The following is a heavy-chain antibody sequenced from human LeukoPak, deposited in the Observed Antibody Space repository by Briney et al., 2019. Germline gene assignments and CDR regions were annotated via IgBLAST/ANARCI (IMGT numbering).Heavy chain of an antibody. J-gene: IGHJ4*02. CDR3: AREGYYDSSGTADY. CDR1: DHTFSNYG. V-gene: IGHV1-18*01. CDR2: ISAFNGNT. Sequence: ASVKVSCKASDHTFSNYGFTWVRQAPGQGLEWMGWISAFNGNTKYAQKFQGRVTMTTDTSTSTAYMELRSLRYDDTAVYYCAREGYYDSSGTADYWGQGTLVTVSS. D-gene: IGHD3-22*01.